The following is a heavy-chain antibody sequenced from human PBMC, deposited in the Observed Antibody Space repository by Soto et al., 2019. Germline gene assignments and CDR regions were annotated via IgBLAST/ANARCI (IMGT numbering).Heavy chain of an antibody. V-gene: IGHV3-23*01. D-gene: IGHD6-19*01. Sequence: EVQLLESGGGLVQPGGSLRLSCAASGFTFSSYAMSWVRQAPGKGLEWVSAISGSGGSTYYADSVKGRFTISRDNSKNTRYLQMNSLRAEDTAVYYGARRSSGWEFDYWGPGTLVTVSS. J-gene: IGHJ4*02. CDR1: GFTFSSYA. CDR3: ARRSSGWEFDY. CDR2: ISGSGGST.